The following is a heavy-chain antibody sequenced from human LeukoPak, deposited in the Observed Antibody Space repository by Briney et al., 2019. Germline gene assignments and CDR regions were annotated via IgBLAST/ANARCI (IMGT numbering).Heavy chain of an antibody. V-gene: IGHV4-30-4*01. CDR3: ASGPSFGRGFYPALT. D-gene: IGHD1-26*01. Sequence: SQTLSLTCAVSGGSISSGDYYWNWIRQPPGKGLEWIGYIYYSGSAYYSPSLKSRVTISIDTSKNQFSLKLNSVTAADTAVYFCASGPSFGRGFYPALTWGQGTLVTVSS. CDR2: IYYSGSA. CDR1: GGSISSGDYY. J-gene: IGHJ5*02.